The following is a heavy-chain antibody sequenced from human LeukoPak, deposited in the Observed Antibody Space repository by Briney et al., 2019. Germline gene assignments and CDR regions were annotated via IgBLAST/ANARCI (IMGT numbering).Heavy chain of an antibody. CDR2: ISGSGGST. V-gene: IGHV3-23*01. D-gene: IGHD3-22*01. Sequence: AGGSLRLSCAASGFTFSSYAMSWVRQAPGKGLEWVSAISGSGGSTYYADSVKGRFTISRDNSKNTLYLQMNSLRAEDTAVYYCAKDISGYYYYFDYWGQGTLVTVSS. CDR3: AKDISGYYYYFDY. J-gene: IGHJ4*02. CDR1: GFTFSSYA.